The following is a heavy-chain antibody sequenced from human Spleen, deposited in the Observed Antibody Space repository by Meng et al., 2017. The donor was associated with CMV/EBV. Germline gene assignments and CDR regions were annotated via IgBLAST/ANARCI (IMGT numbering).Heavy chain of an antibody. CDR2: NKKRGRK. Sequence: GGTLRGNKWSRKSKNKGKGKEGNGKNKKRGRKKKNKKKKRRVTITVDTSKNQFSLKLSSVTAADTAVYYCARGLGDHTPFDYWGQGTLVTVSS. V-gene: IGHV4-34*01. D-gene: IGHD1-26*01. J-gene: IGHJ4*02. CDR3: ARGLGDHTPFDY. CDR1: GGTLRGNK.